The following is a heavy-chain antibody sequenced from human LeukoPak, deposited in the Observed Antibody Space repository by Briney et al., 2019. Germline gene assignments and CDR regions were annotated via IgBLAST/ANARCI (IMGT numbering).Heavy chain of an antibody. CDR3: AAPNWGSLDY. CDR2: ILPIFGTT. Sequence: GASVKVSCKASGGTFSSSVFSWVRQAPGQGLEWMGGILPIFGTTNYAQEFRGRVTITADESTSTAYMELSSLISEDTAVYYCAAPNWGSLDYWGQGTLVIVSS. V-gene: IGHV1-69*13. J-gene: IGHJ4*02. D-gene: IGHD3-16*01. CDR1: GGTFSSSV.